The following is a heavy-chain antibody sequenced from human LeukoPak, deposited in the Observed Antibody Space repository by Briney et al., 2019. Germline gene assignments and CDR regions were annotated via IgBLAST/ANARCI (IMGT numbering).Heavy chain of an antibody. CDR1: GGSISSYY. Sequence: SETLSLTCTVSGGSISSYYWSWIRQPPGKGLEWIGEINHSGSTNYNPSLKSRVTISVDTSKNQFSLKLSSVTAADTAVYYCARQTAWAKYYYYYGMDVWGQGTTVTVSS. D-gene: IGHD3-16*01. CDR3: ARQTAWAKYYYYYGMDV. V-gene: IGHV4-34*01. J-gene: IGHJ6*02. CDR2: INHSGST.